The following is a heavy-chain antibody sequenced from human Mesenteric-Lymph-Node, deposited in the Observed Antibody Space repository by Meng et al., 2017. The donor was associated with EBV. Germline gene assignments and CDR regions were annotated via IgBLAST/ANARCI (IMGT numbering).Heavy chain of an antibody. D-gene: IGHD2-2*01. CDR1: GDSVSSNSAA. J-gene: IGHJ4*02. V-gene: IGHV6-1*01. CDR2: TYYMSKWYN. CDR3: ARATSGFDS. Sequence: VQVEQAGPGLVKPSQTLSLTCDISGDSVSSNSAAWNWIRQSPLRGLEWLGRTYYMSKWYNDYAVSVKSRISINPDTSKNQFSLQLNSVTPEDTAVYYCARATSGFDSWGQGTLVTVSS.